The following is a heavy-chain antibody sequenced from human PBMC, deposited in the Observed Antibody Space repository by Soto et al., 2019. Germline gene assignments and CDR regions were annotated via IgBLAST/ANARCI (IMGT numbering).Heavy chain of an antibody. V-gene: IGHV4-61*01. J-gene: IGHJ5*02. Sequence: PSETLSLTCTVSGCSVSSGSYYWSWIRQLPGKGLEWIGYIYYSGSTNYNPSLKSRVTISVDTSKNQFSLKLSSVTAADTAVYYCAHSSGYYQNTNWFDPWGQGTLVTVSS. CDR1: GCSVSSGSYY. D-gene: IGHD3-22*01. CDR2: IYYSGST. CDR3: AHSSGYYQNTNWFDP.